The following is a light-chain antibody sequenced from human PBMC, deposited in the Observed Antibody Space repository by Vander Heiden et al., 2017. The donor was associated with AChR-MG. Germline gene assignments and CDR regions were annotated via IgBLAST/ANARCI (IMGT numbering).Light chain of an antibody. CDR3: QAWDSSSVI. V-gene: IGLV3-1*01. CDR1: KLGDKY. CDR2: QDN. J-gene: IGLJ2*01. Sequence: EMTQPPAVSVSPGQTVSIPCSGEKLGDKYVCWYQQRAGQSPLLIIYQDNKRPPDIPERFSASTSGDTATLTISGTQAADDAAYFCQAWDSSSVIFGGGTRLTVL.